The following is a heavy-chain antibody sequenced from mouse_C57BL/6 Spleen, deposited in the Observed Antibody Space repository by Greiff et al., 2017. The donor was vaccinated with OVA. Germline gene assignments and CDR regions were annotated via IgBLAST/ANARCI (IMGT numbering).Heavy chain of an antibody. Sequence: EVKLVESGGGLVQPGGSLKLSCAASGFTFSDYYMYWVRQTPEKRLEWVAYISNGGGSTYYPDTVKGRFTISRDNAKNTLYLQMSRLKSEDTAMYYCARDTGLRRGYAMDYWGQGTSLTVSS. D-gene: IGHD2-4*01. J-gene: IGHJ4*01. CDR1: GFTFSDYY. V-gene: IGHV5-12*01. CDR2: ISNGGGST. CDR3: ARDTGLRRGYAMDY.